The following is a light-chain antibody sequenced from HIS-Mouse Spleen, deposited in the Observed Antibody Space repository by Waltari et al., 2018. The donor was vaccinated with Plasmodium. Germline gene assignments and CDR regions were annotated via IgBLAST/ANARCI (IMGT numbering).Light chain of an antibody. Sequence: ELVLTQSPATLSLSPGERATLSCRASQSVSSYLAWYQQKPGQAPRLLLYDASHRATGIPARFSGGGSGTDFTLTISSLEPEDFAVYYGQQRSKWPLTVGGGTKVEIK. V-gene: IGKV3-11*01. CDR3: QQRSKWPLT. CDR1: QSVSSY. CDR2: DAS. J-gene: IGKJ4*01.